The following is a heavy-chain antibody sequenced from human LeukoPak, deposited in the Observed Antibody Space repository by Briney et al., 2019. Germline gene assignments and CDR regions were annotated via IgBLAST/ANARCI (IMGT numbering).Heavy chain of an antibody. V-gene: IGHV3-30*19. D-gene: IGHD4-17*01. CDR1: GFTFNNYG. CDR3: ARQMTTVTTCFDY. CDR2: ISYDGSDK. J-gene: IGHJ4*02. Sequence: GRSLRLSCAASGFTFNNYGMHWVRQAPGKGLEWVAIISYDGSDKYYADSVKGRFTTSRDNSGNTLYLQMNSLRAEDTAVYYCARQMTTVTTCFDYWGQGTLVTVSS.